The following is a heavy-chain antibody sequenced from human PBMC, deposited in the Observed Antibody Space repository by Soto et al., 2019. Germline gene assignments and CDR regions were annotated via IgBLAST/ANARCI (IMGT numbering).Heavy chain of an antibody. CDR3: ASFPGIAAAGRDY. CDR1: GVSFSGYY. D-gene: IGHD6-13*01. V-gene: IGHV4-34*01. Sequence: SDTLSLTSAVYGVSFSGYYWSWIRQPPGTGLEWIGEINHSGSTNYNPSLKRRDNISVDTSKNQFSLKLSSVTAADTAVYYCASFPGIAAAGRDYWGQGTLVTVS. J-gene: IGHJ4*02. CDR2: INHSGST.